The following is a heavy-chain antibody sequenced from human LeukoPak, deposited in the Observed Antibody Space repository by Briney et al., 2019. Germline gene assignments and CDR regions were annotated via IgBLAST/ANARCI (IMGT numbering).Heavy chain of an antibody. CDR3: ARLERPYYYYGMDV. D-gene: IGHD1-1*01. V-gene: IGHV3-20*04. J-gene: IGHJ6*02. Sequence: GGSLRLSCAASGFTFSSYAMSWVRQAPGKGLEWVSGINWNGGSTGYADSVKGRFTISRDNAKNSLYLQMNSLRDEDTAVYYCARLERPYYYYGMDVWGQGTTVTVSS. CDR1: GFTFSSYA. CDR2: INWNGGST.